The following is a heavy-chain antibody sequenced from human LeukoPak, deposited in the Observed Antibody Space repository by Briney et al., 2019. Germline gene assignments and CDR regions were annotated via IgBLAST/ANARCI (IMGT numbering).Heavy chain of an antibody. CDR1: GYTFTNYY. Sequence: GASVKVSCKASGYTFTNYYIHWVRQAPGQGLAWMGTINPSVDTTRSAQGRVSLTRDTSTSTVYMELSTLRSEDTAVYYCARSVFPYYSGSGSPYNVDVRQNSYFDFWGQGTLVTVSS. CDR2: INPSVDTT. J-gene: IGHJ4*02. D-gene: IGHD3-10*01. CDR3: ARSVFPYYSGSGSPYNVDVRQNSYFDF. V-gene: IGHV1-46*01.